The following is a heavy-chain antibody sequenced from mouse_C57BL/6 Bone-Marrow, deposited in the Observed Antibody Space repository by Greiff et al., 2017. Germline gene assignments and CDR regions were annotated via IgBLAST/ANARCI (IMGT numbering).Heavy chain of an antibody. CDR1: GYTFTSYG. D-gene: IGHD2-2*01. Sequence: QVQLQQSGAELARPGASVKLSCKASGYTFTSYGISWVKQRTGQGLEWIGEIYPRSGNTYYNEKFKGKATLTADNSSSTAYMELRSLTSEDSAVYFCANLWLRRRRFAYWGQGTLVTVSA. CDR3: ANLWLRRRRFAY. CDR2: IYPRSGNT. J-gene: IGHJ3*01. V-gene: IGHV1-81*01.